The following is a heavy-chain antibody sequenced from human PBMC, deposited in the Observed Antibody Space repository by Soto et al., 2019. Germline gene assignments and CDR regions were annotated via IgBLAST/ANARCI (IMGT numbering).Heavy chain of an antibody. Sequence: PSETLSLTCTVSGGSISSYYRSWIRQPPGKGLEWIGYIYYSGSTNYNPSLKSRVTISVDTSKNQFSLKLSSVTAADTAVYYCARDLTYRVGATNYWFDPWGQGTLVTVSS. J-gene: IGHJ5*02. CDR1: GGSISSYY. D-gene: IGHD1-26*01. CDR3: ARDLTYRVGATNYWFDP. CDR2: IYYSGST. V-gene: IGHV4-59*01.